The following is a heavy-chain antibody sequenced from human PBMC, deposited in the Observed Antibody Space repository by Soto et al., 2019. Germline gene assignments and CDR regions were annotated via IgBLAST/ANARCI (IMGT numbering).Heavy chain of an antibody. Sequence: VASVKVSCKASGYTFTSYGISWVRQAPGQGLEWMGWISAYNGNTNYAQKLQGRVTMTTDTSTSTAYMELRSLRSDDTAVYYCARGPYSSSRYNWFDPWGQGTLVTVSS. V-gene: IGHV1-18*01. CDR2: ISAYNGNT. CDR3: ARGPYSSSRYNWFDP. J-gene: IGHJ5*02. CDR1: GYTFTSYG. D-gene: IGHD6-13*01.